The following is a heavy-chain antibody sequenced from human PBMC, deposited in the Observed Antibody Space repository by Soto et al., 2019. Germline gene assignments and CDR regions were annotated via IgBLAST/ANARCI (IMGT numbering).Heavy chain of an antibody. CDR3: AREGYTFGPGAVSGAFDI. CDR2: FDPEDGET. J-gene: IGHJ3*02. D-gene: IGHD1-1*01. Sequence: ASVKVSCKVSGYTLTELSMHWVRQAPGKGLEWMGGFDPEDGETIYAQKFQGRVTMTEDTSTDTAYMELSSLRSEDTAIYFCAREGYTFGPGAVSGAFDIWGQGTMVTVSS. V-gene: IGHV1-24*01. CDR1: GYTLTELS.